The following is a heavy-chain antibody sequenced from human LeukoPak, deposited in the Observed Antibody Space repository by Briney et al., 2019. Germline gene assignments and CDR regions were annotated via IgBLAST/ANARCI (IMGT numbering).Heavy chain of an antibody. V-gene: IGHV4-34*01. Sequence: PSETLSLTCAVYGGSFSGYYWSWIRQPPGKGLEWIGEINHSGSIKYNPSLKSRLTISVDTSKNQFSLKLSSVTAADTAVYYCARWTVSWYLWAFDIWGQGTMVTVSS. CDR1: GGSFSGYY. CDR2: INHSGSI. CDR3: ARWTVSWYLWAFDI. D-gene: IGHD6-13*01. J-gene: IGHJ3*02.